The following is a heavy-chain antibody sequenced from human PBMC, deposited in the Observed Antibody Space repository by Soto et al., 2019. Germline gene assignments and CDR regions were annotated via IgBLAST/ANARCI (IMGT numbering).Heavy chain of an antibody. J-gene: IGHJ4*02. CDR3: AKDGLGYCSGGSCYDRPFDY. CDR1: GFTFSSYA. Sequence: GGSLRLSCAASGFTFSSYAMSWVRQAPGKGLEWVAVISYDGSNKYYADSVKGRFTISRDNSKNTLYLQMNSLRAEDTAVYYCAKDGLGYCSGGSCYDRPFDYWGQGTLVTVSS. CDR2: ISYDGSNK. V-gene: IGHV3-30*18. D-gene: IGHD2-15*01.